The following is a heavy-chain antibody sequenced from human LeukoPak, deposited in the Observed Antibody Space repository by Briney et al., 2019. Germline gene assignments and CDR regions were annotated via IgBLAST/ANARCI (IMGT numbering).Heavy chain of an antibody. V-gene: IGHV4-39*01. CDR1: GGSISGSSYY. J-gene: IGHJ4*02. Sequence: SETLSLTCTVSGGSISGSSYYWAWIRQPPGKGLEWIGSGVYSGSAYYNPSLKSRVTISVDTSRNQFSLNLSSVTAADTAVYYCARLRGAMTPVTSDFDYWGQGTLVTVSS. CDR3: ARLRGAMTPVTSDFDY. D-gene: IGHD4-17*01. CDR2: GVYSGSA.